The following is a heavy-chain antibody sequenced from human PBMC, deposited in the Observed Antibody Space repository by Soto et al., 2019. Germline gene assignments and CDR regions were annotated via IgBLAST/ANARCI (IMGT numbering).Heavy chain of an antibody. V-gene: IGHV3-53*01. J-gene: IGHJ4*02. Sequence: PGGSLRLSCAASGFTVSSNYMSWVRQAPGKGLEWVSVIYSGGSTYYADSVKGRFTISRDNSKNTLYLQMNSLRAEDTAVYYCGRTPGMYAGAGFLGWLDYGMDDWGQGTLVTVSS. CDR1: GFTVSSNY. CDR2: IYSGGST. D-gene: IGHD3-3*01. CDR3: GRTPGMYAGAGFLGWLDYGMDD.